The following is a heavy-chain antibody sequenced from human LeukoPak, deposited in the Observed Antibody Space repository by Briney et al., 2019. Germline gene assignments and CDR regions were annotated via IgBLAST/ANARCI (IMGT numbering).Heavy chain of an antibody. CDR2: MNPNSGNT. Sequence: GASVKVSCKASGYTFTNYDINWVRQATGQGLEWMGWMNPNSGNTGYAQKFQGRVTMTRNTSISTAYMELSSLRSEDTAVYYCARVRYYGSGSYKTYYYGMDVWGQGTTVTVSS. J-gene: IGHJ6*02. CDR1: GYTFTNYD. V-gene: IGHV1-8*01. D-gene: IGHD3-10*01. CDR3: ARVRYYGSGSYKTYYYGMDV.